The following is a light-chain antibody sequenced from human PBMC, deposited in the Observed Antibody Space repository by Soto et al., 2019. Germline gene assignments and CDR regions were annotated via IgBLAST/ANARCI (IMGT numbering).Light chain of an antibody. V-gene: IGKV1-39*01. Sequence: DIQMTQSPSSLSASVGDRVTVTCRASQSVSNYLNWYQQKPGKAPKLLIYAASSLQSGVPSRFSGSGSGTDFTLTISSLQPEDFATYSCQQTFSAPWTFGQGTKVEI. J-gene: IGKJ1*01. CDR1: QSVSNY. CDR2: AAS. CDR3: QQTFSAPWT.